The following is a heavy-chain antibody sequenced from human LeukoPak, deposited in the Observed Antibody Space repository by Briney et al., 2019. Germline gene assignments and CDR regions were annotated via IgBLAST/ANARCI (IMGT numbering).Heavy chain of an antibody. Sequence: ASVKVSCKASGYTFTGYYMHWVRQAPGQGLEWMGRINPNSGGTNYAQKFQGRVTMTRDTSTSTVYMELSSLRSEDTAVYYCARGRDRVNGDYVGYWGQGTLVTVSS. J-gene: IGHJ4*02. V-gene: IGHV1-2*06. CDR2: INPNSGGT. CDR1: GYTFTGYY. CDR3: ARGRDRVNGDYVGY. D-gene: IGHD5-12*01.